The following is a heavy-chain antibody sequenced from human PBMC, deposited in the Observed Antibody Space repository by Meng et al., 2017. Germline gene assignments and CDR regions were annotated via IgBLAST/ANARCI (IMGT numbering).Heavy chain of an antibody. J-gene: IGHJ4*01. CDR3: SGHVDY. Sequence: EVQLVESGGGLAKPGAFLRLSCAASGFTFSNAWMTWVRQGPGKGLEWIGRMKSNVDGGTVDYAAAVKGRFFISRDDSENTFYLQMNSLKTEDTAVYYCSGHVDYWGHGTLVTVSS. V-gene: IGHV3-15*01. CDR2: MKSNVDGGTV. CDR1: GFTFSNAW.